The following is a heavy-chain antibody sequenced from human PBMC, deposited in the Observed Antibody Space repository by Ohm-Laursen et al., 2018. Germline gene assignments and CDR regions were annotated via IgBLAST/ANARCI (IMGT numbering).Heavy chain of an antibody. D-gene: IGHD3-3*01. V-gene: IGHV1-18*01. J-gene: IGHJ5*02. CDR1: GHIYG. Sequence: SVKVSCKASGHIYGIGWVRQAPGQGLEGMGWISVDSGNTNYAQKLQGRISLTTDSSTTTVHMELSSLRSDDTAVYFCATLRSLEWWFDIWGQGTLVTVSS. CDR3: ATLRSLEWWFDI. CDR2: ISVDSGNT.